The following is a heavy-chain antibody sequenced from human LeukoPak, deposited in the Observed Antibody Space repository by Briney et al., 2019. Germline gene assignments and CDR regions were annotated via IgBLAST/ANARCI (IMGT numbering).Heavy chain of an antibody. Sequence: GGSLRLSCAASGFTFANYDMNWVRQAPGKGLEWISHISSSSGTVNYADSVKGRLTISRDNVKNSLYLQMDSLRAEDTAVYYCARVRSGWYFDYWGQGTLVTVSS. CDR2: ISSSSGTV. J-gene: IGHJ4*02. CDR3: ARVRSGWYFDY. V-gene: IGHV3-48*04. CDR1: GFTFANYD. D-gene: IGHD6-19*01.